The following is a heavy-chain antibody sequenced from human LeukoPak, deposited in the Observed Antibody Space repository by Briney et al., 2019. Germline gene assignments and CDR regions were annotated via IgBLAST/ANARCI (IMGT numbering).Heavy chain of an antibody. J-gene: IGHJ4*02. Sequence: PGRSLRLSCTASGFTFGDYAMSWVRQAPGKGLEWVGFIRSKAYGGTTEYAASVKGRFTISRDDSKSIAYLQMNSLKTEDTAVYYCTRGAAAGTLRFDYWGQGTLVTASS. V-gene: IGHV3-49*04. CDR2: IRSKAYGGTT. CDR3: TRGAAAGTLRFDY. D-gene: IGHD6-13*01. CDR1: GFTFGDYA.